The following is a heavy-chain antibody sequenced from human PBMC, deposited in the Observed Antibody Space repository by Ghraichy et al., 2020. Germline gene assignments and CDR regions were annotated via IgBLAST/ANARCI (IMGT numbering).Heavy chain of an antibody. CDR1: GFTFSSYS. CDR2: ISSSSSTI. D-gene: IGHD2-2*02. CDR3: ARVSYQLLYFGWFDP. Sequence: GGSLRLSCAASGFTFSSYSMNWVRQAPGKGLEWVSYISSSSSTIYYADSVKGRFTISRDNAKNSLYLQMNSLRDEDTAVYYCARVSYQLLYFGWFDPWGQGTLVPVSS. J-gene: IGHJ5*02. V-gene: IGHV3-48*02.